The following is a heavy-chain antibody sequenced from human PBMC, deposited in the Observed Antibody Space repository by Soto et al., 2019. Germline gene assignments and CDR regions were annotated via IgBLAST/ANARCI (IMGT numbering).Heavy chain of an antibody. CDR2: ISAYNGNT. D-gene: IGHD3-3*01. Sequence: QVQLVQSGAEVKKPGASVKVSCKASGYTFTSYGISWVRQAPGQGLEWMGWISAYNGNTNYAQKLQGRVTMTTDTSTSKAYMELRSLRSDDTAVYYCARVVRSIFGVVIVWFDPWGQGTLVTVSS. V-gene: IGHV1-18*01. J-gene: IGHJ5*02. CDR3: ARVVRSIFGVVIVWFDP. CDR1: GYTFTSYG.